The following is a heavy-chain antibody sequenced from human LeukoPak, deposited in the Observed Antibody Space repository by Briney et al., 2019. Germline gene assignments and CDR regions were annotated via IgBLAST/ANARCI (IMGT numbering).Heavy chain of an antibody. CDR2: IHNSGST. Sequence: PSETLSLTCTVSGGSTSSYYWSWIRQPPGKGLEWIGYIHNSGSTSYDPSLKSRVTISVDTSKNQFSLKLSSVTAADTAVYYCARSLMYYNILTGYSPQNFDYWGQGTLVTVSS. CDR3: ARSLMYYNILTGYSPQNFDY. J-gene: IGHJ4*02. D-gene: IGHD3-9*01. CDR1: GGSTSSYY. V-gene: IGHV4-59*01.